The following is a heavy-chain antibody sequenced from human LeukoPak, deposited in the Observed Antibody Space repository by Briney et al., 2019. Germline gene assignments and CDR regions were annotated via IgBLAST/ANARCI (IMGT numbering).Heavy chain of an antibody. CDR3: ARESIGYSYGFDY. CDR1: GGSISSGSYY. J-gene: IGHJ4*02. Sequence: SQTLSLTCTVSGGSISSGSYYWSWIRQPAGKGLEWIGRIYTSGSTNYNPSLKSRVTISVDSSKNQFSLKLSSVTAADTAVYYCARESIGYSYGFDYWGQGTLVTVSS. CDR2: IYTSGST. V-gene: IGHV4-61*02. D-gene: IGHD5-18*01.